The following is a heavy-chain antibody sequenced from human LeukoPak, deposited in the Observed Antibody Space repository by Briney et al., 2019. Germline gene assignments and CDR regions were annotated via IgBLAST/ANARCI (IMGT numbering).Heavy chain of an antibody. CDR1: GGSFSGYY. V-gene: IGHV4-34*01. CDR2: INHSGST. D-gene: IGHD3-22*01. CDR3: ARIGIVVVTFDDFDI. Sequence: SSETLSLTCAVYGGSFSGYYWSWIRQSPGKGLEWIGEINHSGSTNYNPSLKSRVTISVDTSKNQFSVKLSSVTAADTAVYYCARIGIVVVTFDDFDIWGQGTMVTVSS. J-gene: IGHJ3*02.